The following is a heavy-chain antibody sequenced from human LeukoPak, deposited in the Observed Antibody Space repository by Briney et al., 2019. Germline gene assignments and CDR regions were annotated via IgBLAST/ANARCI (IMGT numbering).Heavy chain of an antibody. CDR3: ARGNLWFGELVY. CDR1: GFSFSRYN. V-gene: IGHV3-21*01. J-gene: IGHJ4*02. D-gene: IGHD3-10*01. Sequence: GGSLRLSCAASGFSFSRYNMNWVRQAPGKGLEWVSSISSSPSYIYYADSVKGRFTISRDDAKNSLYLQMNSLRAEDTAVYYCARGNLWFGELVYWGQGTLVTASS. CDR2: ISSSPSYI.